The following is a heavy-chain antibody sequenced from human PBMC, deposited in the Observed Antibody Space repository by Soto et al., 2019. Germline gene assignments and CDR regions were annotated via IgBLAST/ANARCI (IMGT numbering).Heavy chain of an antibody. Sequence: QVQLVESGGGVVQPGRSLRLSCAASGFTFSSYAMHWVRQAPGKGLEWVAVISYDGSNKYYADSVKGRFTISRDNSKNTLYLQMNSLRAEDTAVNYCARATGVVPPGGYWGQGTLVTVSS. CDR2: ISYDGSNK. V-gene: IGHV3-30-3*01. CDR1: GFTFSSYA. D-gene: IGHD3-3*01. CDR3: ARATGVVPPGGY. J-gene: IGHJ4*02.